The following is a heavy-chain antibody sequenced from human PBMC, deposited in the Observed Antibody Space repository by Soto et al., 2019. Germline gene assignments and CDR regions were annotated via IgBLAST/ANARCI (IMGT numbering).Heavy chain of an antibody. CDR3: ARGAPYSSRAATFFDY. V-gene: IGHV4-34*01. J-gene: IGHJ4*02. Sequence: QVQLQQWGAGLLKPSETLSLTCAVYGGSFSGYYWSWIRQSPGKGLEWIGEINHSGTTNYNPSLKSRVTISVDTSKNQFSLKLSSVTAADTAVYYCARGAPYSSRAATFFDYCGQGTLVTVSS. D-gene: IGHD6-13*01. CDR2: INHSGTT. CDR1: GGSFSGYY.